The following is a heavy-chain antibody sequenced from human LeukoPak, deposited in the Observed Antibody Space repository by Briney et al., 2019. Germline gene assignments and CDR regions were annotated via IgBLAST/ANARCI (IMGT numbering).Heavy chain of an antibody. CDR2: IRSSVDNT. Sequence: GGSLRLSCAASGFTFSIYAMSWVRQAPGKGLEWVSVIRSSVDNTHYADSVKGRFTISRDNSKNMLYLLMNGLRAEDTAVYYCAKDIYGDYGGLDYWGQGTPVFVSS. CDR3: AKDIYGDYGGLDY. CDR1: GFTFSIYA. D-gene: IGHD4-17*01. V-gene: IGHV3-23*01. J-gene: IGHJ4*02.